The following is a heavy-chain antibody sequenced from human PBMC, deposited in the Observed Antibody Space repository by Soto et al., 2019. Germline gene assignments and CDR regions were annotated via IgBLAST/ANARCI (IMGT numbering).Heavy chain of an antibody. CDR2: INPSGGNT. V-gene: IGHV1-46*01. J-gene: IGHJ5*02. CDR1: GYTFTNNY. Sequence: GASVKVSCKASGYTFTNNYIHWVRRAPGQGLEWMGTINPSGGNTNYAQKFQGRVTMTRDTSTSTVYMEPSSLTSEDTAVYYCARDHSIASSGAWWLDPWGQGTLVTVSS. D-gene: IGHD6-13*01. CDR3: ARDHSIASSGAWWLDP.